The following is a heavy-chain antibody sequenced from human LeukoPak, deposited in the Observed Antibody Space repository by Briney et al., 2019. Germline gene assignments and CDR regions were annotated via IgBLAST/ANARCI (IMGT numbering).Heavy chain of an antibody. V-gene: IGHV3-21*01. CDR1: GFTFSDYT. J-gene: IGHJ4*02. D-gene: IGHD5-12*01. Sequence: GGSLRLSCAASGFTFSDYTMNWVRQAPGKRLQWVSSISSGTTYMYYTDSVKGRFTISRDNAKNSLYLQMNSLRVEDTAVYYCARGSGYSGYDSASTKNFDYWGQGTLLTVSS. CDR2: ISSGTTYM. CDR3: ARGSGYSGYDSASTKNFDY.